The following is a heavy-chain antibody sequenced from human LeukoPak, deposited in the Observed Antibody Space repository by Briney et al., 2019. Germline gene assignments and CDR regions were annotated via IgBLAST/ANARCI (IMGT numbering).Heavy chain of an antibody. CDR3: ARGPLYYYDSSGYYY. CDR2: ISAYNGNT. CDR1: GYTFTSYG. Sequence: GASVKVSCKASGYTFTSYGISWVRQAPGRGLEWMGWISAYNGNTNYAQKLQGRVTMTTDTSTSTAYMELRSLRSDDTAVYYCARGPLYYYDSSGYYYWGQGTLVTVSS. J-gene: IGHJ4*02. V-gene: IGHV1-18*01. D-gene: IGHD3-22*01.